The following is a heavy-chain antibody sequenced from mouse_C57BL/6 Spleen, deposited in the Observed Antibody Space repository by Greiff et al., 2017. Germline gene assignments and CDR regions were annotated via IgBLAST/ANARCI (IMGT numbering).Heavy chain of an antibody. CDR3: SREGNDGTVYAMDY. CDR2: IHPNSGST. Sequence: QVQLQQSGAELVKPGASVKLSCKASGYTFTSYWMHWVKQRPGPGLEWIGMIHPNSGSTNYNEKVKSKATLTVDKSSRTAYMQLSSLTSEDAEVSYCSREGNDGTVYAMDYWGQGTSVTVSS. V-gene: IGHV1-64*01. CDR1: GYTFTSYW. D-gene: IGHD1-1*01. J-gene: IGHJ4*01.